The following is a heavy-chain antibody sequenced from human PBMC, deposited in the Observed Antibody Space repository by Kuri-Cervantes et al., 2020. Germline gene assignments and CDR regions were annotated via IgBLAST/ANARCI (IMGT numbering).Heavy chain of an antibody. CDR3: ASGGWKFDY. D-gene: IGHD1-1*01. V-gene: IGHV4-59*01. CDR1: GGSISSFH. J-gene: IGHJ4*03. Sequence: SETLSLTCSVSGGSISSFHWSWIRQSPGKGLEWIGHIHYSGRTNYNPSLKSRVTMSVDTSKKKFSLNLKSVTAADTAVYYCASGGWKFDYWGQGTMVTVSS. CDR2: IHYSGRT.